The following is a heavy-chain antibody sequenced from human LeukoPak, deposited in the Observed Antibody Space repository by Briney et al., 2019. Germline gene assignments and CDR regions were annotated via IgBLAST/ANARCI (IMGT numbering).Heavy chain of an antibody. J-gene: IGHJ4*02. Sequence: ASVKVSCKASGYSFTTYHINWVRQASGQGLAWMGWMNPNSGDTGYAQKFQGRVTITRNTSTRTAYMEVSSLKSEDTAVYYCARAYYYGSGNYYFFDYWGQGTLVTVSS. CDR1: GYSFTTYH. CDR2: MNPNSGDT. CDR3: ARAYYYGSGNYYFFDY. D-gene: IGHD3-10*01. V-gene: IGHV1-8*03.